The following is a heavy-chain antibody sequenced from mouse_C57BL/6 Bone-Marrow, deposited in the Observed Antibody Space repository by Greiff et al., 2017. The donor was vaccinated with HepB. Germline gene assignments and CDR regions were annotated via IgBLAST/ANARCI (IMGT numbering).Heavy chain of an antibody. CDR1: GYAFTNYL. V-gene: IGHV1-54*01. D-gene: IGHD1-1*01. CDR2: INPGSGGT. CDR3: SLLPWYFDV. Sequence: QVQLQQSGAELVRPGTSVKVSCKASGYAFTNYLIEWVKQRPGQGLEWIGVINPGSGGTNYNEKFKGKATLTEDKSSSTAYMQLSSLTSEDSAVYFCSLLPWYFDVWGTGTTVTVSS. J-gene: IGHJ1*03.